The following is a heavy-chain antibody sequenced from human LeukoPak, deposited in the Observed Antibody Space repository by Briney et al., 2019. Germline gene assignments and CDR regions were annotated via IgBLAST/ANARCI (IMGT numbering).Heavy chain of an antibody. V-gene: IGHV4-59*01. J-gene: IGHJ4*02. Sequence: PSETLSLTCTVSGGPNNSDYWSWIRQPPGKGLEWIGYIYNSGTTNYNPSLKSRVTISVDTSKNQFSLKLTSVTAADTAMYYCATLRDPYEFDYWGQRTLVTVSS. CDR3: ATLRDPYEFDY. D-gene: IGHD5-24*01. CDR2: IYNSGTT. CDR1: GGPNNSDY.